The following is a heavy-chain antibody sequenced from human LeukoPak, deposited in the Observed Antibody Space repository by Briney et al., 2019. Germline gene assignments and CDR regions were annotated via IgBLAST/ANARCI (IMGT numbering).Heavy chain of an antibody. CDR2: IYYSGST. J-gene: IGHJ3*02. D-gene: IGHD6-19*01. V-gene: IGHV4-59*01. CDR3: ARVGSGWFGAFDI. CDR1: GGSISSYY. Sequence: SETLSLTCTDSGGSISSYYWGWIRQPPGKGLEWIGYIYYSGSTNYNPSLKSRVTISVDTSKNQFSLKLSSVTAADTAVYYCARVGSGWFGAFDIWGQGTMVTVSS.